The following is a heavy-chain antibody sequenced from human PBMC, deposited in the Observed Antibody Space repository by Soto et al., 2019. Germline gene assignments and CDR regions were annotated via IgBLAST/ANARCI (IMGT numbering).Heavy chain of an antibody. CDR1: GFTFSSYA. CDR3: ARDPGGIGGGSSRDQLYGMDV. V-gene: IGHV3-30-3*01. Sequence: QPGGSLSLSCAASGFTFSSYAMHWVRQAPGKGLEWVAVISYDGSNKYYADSVKGRFTISRDNSKNTLYLQMNSLRAEDTAVYYCARDPGGIGGGSSRDQLYGMDVWGQGTTVTVSS. CDR2: ISYDGSNK. J-gene: IGHJ6*02. D-gene: IGHD2-15*01.